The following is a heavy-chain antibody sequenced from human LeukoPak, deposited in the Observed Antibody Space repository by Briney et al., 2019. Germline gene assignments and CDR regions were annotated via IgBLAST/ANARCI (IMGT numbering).Heavy chain of an antibody. CDR3: ARERSGVFSPNWFDP. D-gene: IGHD1-26*01. Sequence: GGSLRLSCAASAFTFSRYWTTWVRQAPGKGLEWVANINEDGSEKYYLDSVRGRFTISRDNAKNSLYLQMDSLRAEDTAVYYCARERSGVFSPNWFDPWGQGTLVTVSS. CDR1: AFTFSRYW. CDR2: INEDGSEK. V-gene: IGHV3-7*01. J-gene: IGHJ5*02.